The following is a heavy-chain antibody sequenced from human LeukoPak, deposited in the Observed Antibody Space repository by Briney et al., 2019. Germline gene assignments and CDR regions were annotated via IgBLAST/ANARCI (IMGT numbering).Heavy chain of an antibody. V-gene: IGHV3-74*01. CDR1: GFTFSSYW. J-gene: IGHJ4*02. CDR2: INSDGRST. D-gene: IGHD5-18*01. Sequence: GGSLRLSCAASGFTFSSYWMHWVRQGPGKGLVWVSRINSDGRSTTYADSVKDRFINSSDNAKKKLYLQMNRLTAQDTAVDDCARGTYGYDYWGQGSLVTVSS. CDR3: ARGTYGYDY.